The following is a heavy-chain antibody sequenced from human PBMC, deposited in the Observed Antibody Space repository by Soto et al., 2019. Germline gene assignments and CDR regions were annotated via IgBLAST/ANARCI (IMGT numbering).Heavy chain of an antibody. V-gene: IGHV4-31*03. Sequence: PSETLSLTSTVSGGSISSGGYYWSWIRQHPGKGLEWIGYIYYSGSTYYNPSLKSRVTISVDTSKNQFSLKLSSVTAADTAVYYCARGATRLRFLGARYGPLDYWGQGTLVTVSS. CDR2: IYYSGST. D-gene: IGHD3-3*01. J-gene: IGHJ4*02. CDR3: ARGATRLRFLGARYGPLDY. CDR1: GGSISSGGYY.